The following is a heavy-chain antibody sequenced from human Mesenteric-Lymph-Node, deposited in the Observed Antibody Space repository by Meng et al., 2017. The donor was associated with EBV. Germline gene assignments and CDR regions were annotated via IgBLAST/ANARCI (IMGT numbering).Heavy chain of an antibody. Sequence: EVVLCVSWGGFVPPVGARRLSCAASGFNFSSSDMHWVRQVTGKGREWFSTIGSAGDTYSPGSVEGRFTISRENAKNSLYLQMNSLGAGDTAVYYCARTQDVDDYFDYWGQGTLVTVSS. J-gene: IGHJ4*02. CDR3: ARTQDVDDYFDY. CDR1: GFNFSSSD. CDR2: IGSAGDT. D-gene: IGHD2-15*01. V-gene: IGHV3-13*01.